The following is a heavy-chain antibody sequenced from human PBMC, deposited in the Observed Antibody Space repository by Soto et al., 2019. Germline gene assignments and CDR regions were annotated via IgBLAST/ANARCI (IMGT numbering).Heavy chain of an antibody. D-gene: IGHD3-3*01. CDR1: GFTFSSYG. V-gene: IGHV3-23*01. CDR3: AKSNQIFGVLIDYYYYGMDV. Sequence: GGSLRLSCAAAGFTFSSYGMSWVRQAPGKGPEWVSTLSGSGDRTDYADSVRGRFTISRDNSKNTVYLQMNSLRTEDTAIYYCAKSNQIFGVLIDYYYYGMDVWGQGTTVTVSS. J-gene: IGHJ6*02. CDR2: LSGSGDRT.